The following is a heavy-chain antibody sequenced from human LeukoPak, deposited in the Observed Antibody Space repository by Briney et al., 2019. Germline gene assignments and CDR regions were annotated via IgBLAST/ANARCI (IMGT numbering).Heavy chain of an antibody. Sequence: GGSLRLSCAASGFTFSTHAMIWVRQAPGKGLEWVSSISNSGEGTYYADSVKGRFTISRDNSKNTLYLQMNSLRAGDTAVYYCAKDPTTVTTMAEYFQHWGQGTLVTVSS. D-gene: IGHD4-17*01. J-gene: IGHJ1*01. V-gene: IGHV3-23*01. CDR2: ISNSGEGT. CDR3: AKDPTTVTTMAEYFQH. CDR1: GFTFSTHA.